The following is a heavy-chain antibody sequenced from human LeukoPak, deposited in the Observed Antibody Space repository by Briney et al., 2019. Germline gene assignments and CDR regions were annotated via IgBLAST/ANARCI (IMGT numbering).Heavy chain of an antibody. J-gene: IGHJ4*02. D-gene: IGHD4-17*01. Sequence: GGSLSLSCAASGFTFNNYAMSWVRQAPGKGLEWVSLVSSSGDKTYYPESVKGRFTISRDNSKNTLYLQMNSLRAEDTAVYYCANYGRHFASWGQGTLVTVSS. V-gene: IGHV3-23*01. CDR3: ANYGRHFAS. CDR1: GFTFNNYA. CDR2: VSSSGDKT.